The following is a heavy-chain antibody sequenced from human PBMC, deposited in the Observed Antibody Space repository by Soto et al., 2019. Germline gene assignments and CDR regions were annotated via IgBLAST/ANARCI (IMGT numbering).Heavy chain of an antibody. CDR3: ARGSMVRGPTPFDY. Sequence: QVQLQESGPGLVKPSETLSLTCNVSGGSIRSYYWTWIRQPPGKKLEWIGEVYYSGSANYNPSLKSRVTISVDMSKNQFSLKLNSVTAADTAVYYCARGSMVRGPTPFDYWGQGTLVTVSS. V-gene: IGHV4-59*01. CDR2: VYYSGSA. CDR1: GGSIRSYY. J-gene: IGHJ4*02. D-gene: IGHD3-10*01.